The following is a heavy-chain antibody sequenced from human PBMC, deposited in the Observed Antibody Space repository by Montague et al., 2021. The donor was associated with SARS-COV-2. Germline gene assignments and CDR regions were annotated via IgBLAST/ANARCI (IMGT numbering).Heavy chain of an antibody. J-gene: IGHJ2*01. CDR2: SYPGVSS. CDR3: ARLNGWGIVFLVAVPRKNCYFDV. V-gene: IGHV4-34*01. CDR1: SPGTVSWY. Sequence: SETLSLTCPVPSPGTVSWYSGADRQRPRLNSSHHRNSYPGVSSNKNPSLKSRLSISVDTSKNQFSLTLNSVTAADTAVYYCARLNGWGIVFLVAVPRKNCYFDVWGRGTLVTVSS. D-gene: IGHD3-3*01.